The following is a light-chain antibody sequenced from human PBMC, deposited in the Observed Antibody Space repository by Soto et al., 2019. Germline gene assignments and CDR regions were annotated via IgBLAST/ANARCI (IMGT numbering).Light chain of an antibody. CDR2: DAS. V-gene: IGKV1-5*01. CDR3: QQYNSSAYT. Sequence: DIQMTQSPSTLSASVGDRVTITCRASQSIRSWLAWYQQKPGKAPKLLIYDASSLESGVPSRFSGSGSGTEFTLTISSLQPDDFATYYCQQYNSSAYTFGQGTKLEIK. CDR1: QSIRSW. J-gene: IGKJ2*01.